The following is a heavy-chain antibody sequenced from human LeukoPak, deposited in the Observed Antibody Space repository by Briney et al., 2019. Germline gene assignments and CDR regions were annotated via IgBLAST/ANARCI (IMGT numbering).Heavy chain of an antibody. CDR3: ARRSYSSTYCFDY. CDR2: IYYSGST. Sequence: SQTLSLTCTVSGGSISSGDYYWSWIRQPPGKGLEWIGYIYYSGSTYYNPSLKSRASISVDTSKNQFSLKLSSVSAADTAVYYCARRSYSSTYCFDYWGQGTLVTVSS. J-gene: IGHJ4*02. D-gene: IGHD6-13*01. V-gene: IGHV4-30-4*01. CDR1: GGSISSGDYY.